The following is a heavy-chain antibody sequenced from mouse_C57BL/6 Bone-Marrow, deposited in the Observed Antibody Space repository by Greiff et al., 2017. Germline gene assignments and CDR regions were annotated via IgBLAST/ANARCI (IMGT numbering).Heavy chain of an antibody. CDR3: ARHEWLLWYFDV. Sequence: EVKVIESGGDLVKPGGSLKLSCAASGFTFSSYGMSWVRQTPDKRLEWVATISSGGSYTYYPDSVKGRFTISRDNAKNTLYLQMSSLKSEDTAMYYCARHEWLLWYFDVCGTGTTVTVSS. CDR1: GFTFSSYG. V-gene: IGHV5-6*01. CDR2: ISSGGSYT. J-gene: IGHJ1*03. D-gene: IGHD2-3*01.